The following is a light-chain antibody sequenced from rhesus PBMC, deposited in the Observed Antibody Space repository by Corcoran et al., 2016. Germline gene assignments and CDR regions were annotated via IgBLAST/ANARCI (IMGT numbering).Light chain of an antibody. J-gene: IGLJ1*01. CDR3: SAWDDRLRGYI. CDR1: SSNIGVNG. CDR2: YND. V-gene: IGLV1-60*01. Sequence: QSVLTQPPSASEAARKSVTISCSGSSSNIGVNGVSWYQQLPETAPKLLIFYNDRRASGVSDRFHGSKSGTSASLAISELQSEDEADYYCSAWDDRLRGYIFGAGTRFTVL.